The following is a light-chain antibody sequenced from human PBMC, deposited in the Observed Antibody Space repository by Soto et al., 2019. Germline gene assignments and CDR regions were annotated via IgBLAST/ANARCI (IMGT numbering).Light chain of an antibody. CDR3: QQYNNWPPIT. V-gene: IGKV3-11*01. CDR1: QSVGSY. J-gene: IGKJ5*01. Sequence: EIVLTQSPATLSLSPGDGAALSCRASQSVGSYLAWYQQKLGQAPRLLIYEASKRATGIPARFSGSGSGTEFTPTISSLQSEDFAVYDCQQYNNWPPITCGQGTRLEIK. CDR2: EAS.